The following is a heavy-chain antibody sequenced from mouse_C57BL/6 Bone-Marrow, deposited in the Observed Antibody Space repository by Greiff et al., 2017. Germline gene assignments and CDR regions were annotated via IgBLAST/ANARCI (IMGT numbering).Heavy chain of an antibody. CDR2: IDPANGNN. CDR3: ACGGFYDCHYFGY. CDR1: GFNIKNSY. V-gene: IGHV14-3*01. Sequence: VHVMQSVAELVRPGASVKLSCPASGFNIKNSYMHWVKQRPEQGLAWIGRIDPANGNNKYAPKFKGKATITADTSSNTAYLQLSSLTAEDTAIYCCACGGFYDCHYFGYWGQGTTLTVSS. D-gene: IGHD2-4*01. J-gene: IGHJ2*01.